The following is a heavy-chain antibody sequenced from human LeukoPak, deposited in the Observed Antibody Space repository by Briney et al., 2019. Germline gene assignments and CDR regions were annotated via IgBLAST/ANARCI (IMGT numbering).Heavy chain of an antibody. J-gene: IGHJ5*02. CDR2: IYTSGST. CDR1: GGSLSSYY. Sequence: SETLSLTCTVSGGSLSSYYWSWIRQPAGKGLEWIGCIYTSGSTNYNPSLKSRVTMSVDTSKNQFSLKLSSVTAADTAVYYCARSSYSSSSSRTYNWFDPWGQGTLVTVSS. D-gene: IGHD6-6*01. V-gene: IGHV4-4*07. CDR3: ARSSYSSSSSRTYNWFDP.